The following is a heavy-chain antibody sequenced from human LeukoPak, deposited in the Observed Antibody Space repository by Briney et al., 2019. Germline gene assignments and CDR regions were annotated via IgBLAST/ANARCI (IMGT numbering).Heavy chain of an antibody. CDR1: GFTFSDYI. Sequence: GGSLSLSCAASGFTFSDYILDWVRQAPGKGLEWVGRIRRGTNGYTTEYAASVKGRFIISRDDSKNSMYLHMNSLKTEDTAVYHCTRDGGEGGNSAFDIWGPGTMVTVSS. CDR2: IRRGTNGYTT. CDR3: TRDGGEGGNSAFDI. J-gene: IGHJ3*02. V-gene: IGHV3-72*01. D-gene: IGHD3-16*01.